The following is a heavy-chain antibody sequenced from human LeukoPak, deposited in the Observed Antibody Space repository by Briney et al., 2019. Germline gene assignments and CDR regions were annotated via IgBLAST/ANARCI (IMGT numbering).Heavy chain of an antibody. CDR2: ISGSGST. V-gene: IGHV4-4*07. D-gene: IGHD5-18*01. CDR3: ARDRYSYGLRWFDP. Sequence: SETLSLTCSVSGDSISYFYWSWIRQAAGKGLEWIGRISGSGSTDYNASLKSRVTMSVDTSKSQLSLKVISVTAADTAVYYCARDRYSYGLRWFDPWGQGTLVTVSS. J-gene: IGHJ5*02. CDR1: GDSISYFY.